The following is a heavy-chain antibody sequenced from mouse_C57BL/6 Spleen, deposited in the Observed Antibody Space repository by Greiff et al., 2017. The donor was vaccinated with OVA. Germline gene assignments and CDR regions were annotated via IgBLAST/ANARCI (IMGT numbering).Heavy chain of an antibody. CDR2: IYPGDGDT. V-gene: IGHV1-82*01. D-gene: IGHD1-1*01. J-gene: IGHJ2*01. CDR1: GYAFSSSW. Sequence: QVQLQQSGPELVKPGASVKISCKASGYAFSSSWMNWVKQRPGKGLEWIGRIYPGDGDTNYNGKFKGKATLTADKSSSTAYMQLSSLTSEDSAVYLCARGDYYGSSNFDYWGQGTTLTVSS. CDR3: ARGDYYGSSNFDY.